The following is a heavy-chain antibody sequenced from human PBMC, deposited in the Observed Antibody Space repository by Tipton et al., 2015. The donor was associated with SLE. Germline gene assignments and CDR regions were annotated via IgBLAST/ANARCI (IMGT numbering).Heavy chain of an antibody. V-gene: IGHV3-30*02. CDR1: GFTFSIYG. D-gene: IGHD3-9*01. J-gene: IGHJ4*01. Sequence: SLRLSCEASGFTFSIYGMHWVRQAPGKGLEWVAFIRFDGTNNYYADSVKGRLTISRDTSRNTLYLQMSSLRAEDTAVYYCARDTDVTSHYSLFDYWGHGTLVIVSS. CDR2: IRFDGTNN. CDR3: ARDTDVTSHYSLFDY.